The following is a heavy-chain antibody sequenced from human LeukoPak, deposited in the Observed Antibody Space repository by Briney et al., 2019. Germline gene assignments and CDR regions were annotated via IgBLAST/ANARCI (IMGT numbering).Heavy chain of an antibody. CDR1: GDSISSCY. Sequence: SETLSLTXTVSGDSISSCYWSSIRQPAEKGMEWIGRICTSGTINYNPSLKNRVTMSVDTSKNQFSLKLTSVTAADTAVYYCARDRDYSNSLDYWGQGTLVTVSS. J-gene: IGHJ4*02. CDR2: ICTSGTI. V-gene: IGHV4-4*07. D-gene: IGHD6-6*01. CDR3: ARDRDYSNSLDY.